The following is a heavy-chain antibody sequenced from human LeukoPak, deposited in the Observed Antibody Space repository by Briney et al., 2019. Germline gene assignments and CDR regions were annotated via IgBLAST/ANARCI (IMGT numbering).Heavy chain of an antibody. CDR2: INHSGST. Sequence: SETLSLTCAVYGGSFSGYYWSLIRQPPGKGLEWIGEINHSGSTNYNPSLKSRVTISVDTSKNQFSLKLSSVTAADTAVYYCARERYYYDSSGYPTCSFDIWGQGTMVTVSS. CDR1: GGSFSGYY. J-gene: IGHJ3*02. CDR3: ARERYYYDSSGYPTCSFDI. D-gene: IGHD3-22*01. V-gene: IGHV4-34*01.